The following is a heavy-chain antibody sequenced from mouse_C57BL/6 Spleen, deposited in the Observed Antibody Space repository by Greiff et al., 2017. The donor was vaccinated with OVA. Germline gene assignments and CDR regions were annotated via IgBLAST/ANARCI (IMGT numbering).Heavy chain of an antibody. V-gene: IGHV3-1*01. Sequence: EVQLQESGPGMVKPSQSLSLTCTVTGYSITSGYDWHWIRHFPGNKLEWMGYISYSGSTNYNPSLKSRISITHDTSKNHFFLKLNSVTTEDTATYYCARRYSKGGAMDYWGQGTSVTVSS. CDR3: ARRYSKGGAMDY. CDR2: ISYSGST. CDR1: GYSITSGYD. D-gene: IGHD2-5*01. J-gene: IGHJ4*01.